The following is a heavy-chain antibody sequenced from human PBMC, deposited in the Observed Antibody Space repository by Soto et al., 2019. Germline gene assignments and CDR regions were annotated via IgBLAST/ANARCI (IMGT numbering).Heavy chain of an antibody. J-gene: IGHJ5*02. Sequence: QVQLVQSGAEVKKPGSSVKVSCKASGGTFSSXAIXXVXQAXXQGLEWMGGIIPIFGTANYAQKFQGRVTITADESTSTAYMELSSLRSEDTAVYYCARXHXXGNWFDPWGQGTLVTVSS. CDR1: GGTFSSXA. CDR2: IIPIFGTA. CDR3: ARXHXXGNWFDP. V-gene: IGHV1-69*01.